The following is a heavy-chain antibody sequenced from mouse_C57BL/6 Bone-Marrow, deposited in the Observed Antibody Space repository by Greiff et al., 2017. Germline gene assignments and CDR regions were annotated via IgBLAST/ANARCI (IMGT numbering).Heavy chain of an antibody. V-gene: IGHV1-15*01. CDR1: GYTFTDYE. J-gene: IGHJ2*01. D-gene: IGHD3-1*01. CDR2: IDPETGGT. Sequence: QVQLKESGAELVRPGASVTLSCKASGYTFTDYEMHWVKQTPVHGLEWIGAIDPETGGTAYNQKFKGKAILTADKSSSTAYMELRSLTSEDSAVYYCTRPGWAYFDYGGQGTTLTVSS. CDR3: TRPGWAYFDY.